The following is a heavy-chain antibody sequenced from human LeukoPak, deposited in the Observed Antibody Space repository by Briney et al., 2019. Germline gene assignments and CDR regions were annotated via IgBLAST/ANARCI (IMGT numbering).Heavy chain of an antibody. J-gene: IGHJ6*04. V-gene: IGHV1-69*06. Sequence: SVTVSCKASGGTFSSYAISWVRQAPGQGLEWMGGIIPIFGTANYAQKFQGRVTITADKSTSTAYMELSRLRSEDTAVYYCARSDDCSSTSCSQGSYYYYGMDVWGKGTTVTVSS. CDR3: ARSDDCSSTSCSQGSYYYYGMDV. D-gene: IGHD2-2*01. CDR1: GGTFSSYA. CDR2: IIPIFGTA.